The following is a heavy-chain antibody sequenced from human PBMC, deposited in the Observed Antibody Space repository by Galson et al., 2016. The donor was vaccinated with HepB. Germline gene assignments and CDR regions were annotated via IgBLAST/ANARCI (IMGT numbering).Heavy chain of an antibody. Sequence: SETLSLTCTVSGGSISSYYWSWIRQPPGKGLEWIGFIYYSGSTNYNPSLKSRVTISVDTSKNQFSLKLSSVTAADTAVYHCARVPPDTASGFFDLWGRGTLVTVSS. CDR3: ARVPPDTASGFFDL. D-gene: IGHD5-18*01. J-gene: IGHJ2*01. CDR2: IYYSGST. V-gene: IGHV4-59*01. CDR1: GGSISSYY.